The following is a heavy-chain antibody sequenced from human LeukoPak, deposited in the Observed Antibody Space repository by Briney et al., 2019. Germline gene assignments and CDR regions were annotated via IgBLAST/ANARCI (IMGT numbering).Heavy chain of an antibody. CDR2: MIINGNT. Sequence: PSETLSLTCSVSGGPISDCGWSWIRQPAGKGLEWIGRMIINGNTINNSSPESRAPISVDKSTNQVLLKLSSVTAADTAVYYCATGARESDFWGRGTLVTVSS. CDR3: ATGARESDF. J-gene: IGHJ2*01. CDR1: GGPISDCG. V-gene: IGHV4-4*07. D-gene: IGHD2/OR15-2a*01.